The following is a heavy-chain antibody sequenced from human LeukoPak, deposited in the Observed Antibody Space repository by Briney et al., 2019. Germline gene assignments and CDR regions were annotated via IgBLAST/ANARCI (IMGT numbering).Heavy chain of an antibody. CDR2: IYSGGSI. D-gene: IGHD5-12*01. CDR1: GLTVSSY. CDR3: ARPPYDGVDY. V-gene: IGHV3-66*04. Sequence: GGSLRLSCAASGLTVSSYMSWVRQAPGKGPEWVSVIYSGGSIYYADSVKGRFTISRDKSKNTLYLQMNSLRAEDTAVYYCARPPYDGVDYWGQGTLVTVSS. J-gene: IGHJ4*02.